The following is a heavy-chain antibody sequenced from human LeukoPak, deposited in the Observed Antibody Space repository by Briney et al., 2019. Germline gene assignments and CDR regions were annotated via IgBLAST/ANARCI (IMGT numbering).Heavy chain of an antibody. CDR2: IKQDGSEK. V-gene: IGHV3-7*01. Sequence: GGSLRLSCVASGFTFSSYWMSWVRQAPGKGLEWVANIKQDGSEKYYVDSVKGRFTISRDNAKNSLYLQMNSLRAEDTAVYYCARIAVAGLYYYYYMDVWGKGTTVTISS. CDR1: GFTFSSYW. J-gene: IGHJ6*03. CDR3: ARIAVAGLYYYYYMDV. D-gene: IGHD6-19*01.